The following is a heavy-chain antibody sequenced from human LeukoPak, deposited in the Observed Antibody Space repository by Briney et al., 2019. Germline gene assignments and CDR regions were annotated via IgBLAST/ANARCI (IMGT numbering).Heavy chain of an antibody. J-gene: IGHJ3*02. CDR2: IYYSGST. CDR3: ARHSSSWYSGGYAFDI. Sequence: SQTLSLTCTVSGGSISSGGYYWSWIRQHPGKGLEWIGYIYYSGSTYYNPSLKSRVTISVDTPKNQFSLKLSSVTAADTAVYYCARHSSSWYSGGYAFDIWGQGTMVTVSS. V-gene: IGHV4-31*03. D-gene: IGHD6-13*01. CDR1: GGSISSGGYY.